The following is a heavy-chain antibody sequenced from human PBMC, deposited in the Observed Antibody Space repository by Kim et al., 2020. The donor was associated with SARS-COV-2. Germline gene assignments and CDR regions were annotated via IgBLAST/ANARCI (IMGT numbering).Heavy chain of an antibody. CDR2: ITGSGGTT. Sequence: GGSLRLSCAASELTFTTYVMNWVRQAPGKGLEWVSSITGSGGTTYYADSVKGQFTISRDNSENTLYLQMNDLRVEDTAMYYCVSGYYDSSGNYPGYFDLWGRGTLVTASS. CDR3: VSGYYDSSGNYPGYFDL. CDR1: ELTFTTYV. J-gene: IGHJ2*01. V-gene: IGHV3-23*01. D-gene: IGHD3-22*01.